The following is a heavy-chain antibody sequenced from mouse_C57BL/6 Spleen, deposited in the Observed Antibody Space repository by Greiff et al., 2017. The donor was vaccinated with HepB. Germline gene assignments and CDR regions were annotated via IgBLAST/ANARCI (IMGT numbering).Heavy chain of an antibody. J-gene: IGHJ2*01. Sequence: QVQLQQPGAELVKPGASVKLSCKASGYTLTSYWMHWVKQRPGQGLEWIGMIHPNSGSTNYNEKFKSKATLTVDKSSSTAYMQLSSLTSEDSAVYYCARGGYGSYYFDYWGQGTTLTVSS. D-gene: IGHD2-10*02. CDR2: IHPNSGST. CDR1: GYTLTSYW. CDR3: ARGGYGSYYFDY. V-gene: IGHV1-64*01.